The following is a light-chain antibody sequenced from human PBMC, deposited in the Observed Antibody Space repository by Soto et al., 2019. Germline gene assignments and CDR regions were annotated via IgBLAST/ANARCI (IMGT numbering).Light chain of an antibody. CDR3: QQYQSLT. CDR2: GAS. J-gene: IGKJ4*01. Sequence: IVLTQSPAILALSPWDRATLSCRASQSVSSSCLAWYQHKPGQAPRLLIHGASSRVTGIPDRFSGSGSGTDFTLTITRLEPEDFAVYYCQQYQSLTFGGGTKADIK. CDR1: QSVSSSC. V-gene: IGKV3-20*01.